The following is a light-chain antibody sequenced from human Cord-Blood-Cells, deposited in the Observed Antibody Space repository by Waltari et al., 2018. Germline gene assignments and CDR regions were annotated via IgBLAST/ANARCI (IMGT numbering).Light chain of an antibody. Sequence: DIQMTQSPSSLSASVGDRVTITCRASQGISSYLNWYQQKPGKAPKLLIYAASSLQSGVPSRFSGSGSGTDFTLTISRLQPEDFATYYCQQSYSTLYTFGQGTKLEIK. V-gene: IGKV1-39*01. CDR3: QQSYSTLYT. J-gene: IGKJ2*01. CDR2: AAS. CDR1: QGISSY.